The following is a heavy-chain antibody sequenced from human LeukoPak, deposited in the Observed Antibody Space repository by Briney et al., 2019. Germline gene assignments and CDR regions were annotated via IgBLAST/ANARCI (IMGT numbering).Heavy chain of an antibody. CDR3: ARGSYYDFWSGYLPSFDP. CDR2: INPNSGGT. V-gene: IGHV1-2*02. D-gene: IGHD3-3*01. CDR1: GYTFTGYY. J-gene: IGHJ5*02. Sequence: ASVKVSCKASGYTFTGYYMHWVRQAPGQGLEWMGWINPNSGGTNYAQKFQGRVTMTRDTSISTAYMELSRLRSDDTAVYYCARGSYYDFWSGYLPSFDPWGQGTLVTVSS.